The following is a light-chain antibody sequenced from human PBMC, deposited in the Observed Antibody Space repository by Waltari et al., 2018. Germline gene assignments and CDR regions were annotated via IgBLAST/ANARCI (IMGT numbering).Light chain of an antibody. Sequence: QSVLTPPPSVSGAPGQRVTIPCTGSSSNIGAGYDVTWYQQLPGTAPKLLIFGYIYRPSGVPDRFSGSKSGTSASLAITGLQAEDEADYYCQSYDSSLSGVVFGGGTKLTVL. CDR3: QSYDSSLSGVV. CDR2: GYI. CDR1: SSNIGAGYD. J-gene: IGLJ2*01. V-gene: IGLV1-40*01.